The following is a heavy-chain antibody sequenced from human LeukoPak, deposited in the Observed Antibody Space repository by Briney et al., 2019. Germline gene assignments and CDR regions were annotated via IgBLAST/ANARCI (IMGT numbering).Heavy chain of an antibody. D-gene: IGHD3-22*01. J-gene: IGHJ4*02. CDR1: GYTFTSYD. Sequence: GASVKVSCKASGYTFTSYDINWVRQAPGQGLEWMGWISAYNGNTNYAQKLQGRVTMTTDTSTSTAYMELRSLRSDDTAVYYCARVRSYYDSSAYDYWGQGTLVTVSS. CDR3: ARVRSYYDSSAYDY. CDR2: ISAYNGNT. V-gene: IGHV1-18*01.